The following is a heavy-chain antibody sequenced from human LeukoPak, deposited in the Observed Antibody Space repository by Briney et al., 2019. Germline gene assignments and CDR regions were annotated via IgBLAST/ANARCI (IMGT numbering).Heavy chain of an antibody. CDR1: GGSISSGDYY. Sequence: SQTLSLTCTVSGGSISSGDYYWSWIRQPPGKGLEWIGYIYYSGSTYYNPSLKSRVTISVDASKNQFSLKLSSVTAADTAVYYCASRPRSSWYGGGEFGYWGQGTLVTVSS. J-gene: IGHJ4*02. V-gene: IGHV4-30-4*01. CDR3: ASRPRSSWYGGGEFGY. D-gene: IGHD6-13*01. CDR2: IYYSGST.